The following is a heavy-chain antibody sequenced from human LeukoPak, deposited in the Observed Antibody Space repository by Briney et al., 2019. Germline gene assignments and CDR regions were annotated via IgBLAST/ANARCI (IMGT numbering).Heavy chain of an antibody. V-gene: IGHV3-15*01. CDR1: GFTFSNAW. CDR2: IKSKTDGGTT. CDR3: TTGIRTFWDDSSGYQHLDY. D-gene: IGHD3-22*01. J-gene: IGHJ4*02. Sequence: GGSLRLSCAASGFTFSNAWMSWVRQAPGKGLEWVGRIKSKTDGGTTDYAAPVKGRFTISRDDSKNTLYLQMNSLKTEDTAVYYCTTGIRTFWDDSSGYQHLDYWGQGTLVTVSS.